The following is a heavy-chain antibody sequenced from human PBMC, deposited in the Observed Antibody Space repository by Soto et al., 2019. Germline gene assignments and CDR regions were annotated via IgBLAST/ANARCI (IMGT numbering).Heavy chain of an antibody. CDR1: GFTVGDYS. CDR3: ASAGLRDGYVSLYIYTFGC. V-gene: IGHV3-49*04. D-gene: IGHD3-16*02. CDR2: IGGKTYGGAT. Sequence: GRSLRLSCSSAGFTVGDYSLSWVRHAPRNGLEWVGCIGGKTYGGATQYAASVKGRFTISRDDSNNMAYLQMNSLAHEDTAVYSCASAGLRDGYVSLYIYTFGCWGQGTVVTVSS. J-gene: IGHJ4*02.